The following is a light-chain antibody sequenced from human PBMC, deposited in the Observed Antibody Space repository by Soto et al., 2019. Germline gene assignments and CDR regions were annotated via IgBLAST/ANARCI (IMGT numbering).Light chain of an antibody. CDR1: LSVTSN. J-gene: IGKJ2*01. CDR2: GAS. CDR3: QQYNNWTQNT. V-gene: IGKV3-15*01. Sequence: ETVMTQSPVTLSVSPGERATLSCRASLSVTSNLAWYQQKPGQAPRLLIYGASTRATGIPARFSGSGSGTEFTLAISSLQSEDFAVYYCQQYNNWTQNTFGQGTKLEIK.